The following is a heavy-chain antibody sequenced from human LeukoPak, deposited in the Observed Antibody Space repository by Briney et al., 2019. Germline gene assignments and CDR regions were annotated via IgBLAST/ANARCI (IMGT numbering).Heavy chain of an antibody. CDR1: GGSISSSSYY. D-gene: IGHD6-6*01. Sequence: SETLSLTCTVSGGSISSSSYYWGWIRQPPGKGLEWIGSIYYSGSTYYNPSLKSRVTISVDTSKNQFSLKLSSVTAADTAVYYCARLVLSDTRLIVARYFDYWGQGTLVTVSS. CDR2: IYYSGST. CDR3: ARLVLSDTRLIVARYFDY. J-gene: IGHJ4*02. V-gene: IGHV4-39*01.